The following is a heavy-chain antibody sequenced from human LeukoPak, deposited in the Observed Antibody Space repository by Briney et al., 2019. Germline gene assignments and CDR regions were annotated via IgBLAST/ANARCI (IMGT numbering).Heavy chain of an antibody. D-gene: IGHD2-21*01. CDR3: AREWGLIAVAGGPGY. Sequence: GRSLRLSRVASGFTFSKYGMHWVRQAPGKGLQWLAIIWYDGHNNYYADSVKGRFTISRDSSKNTLFLEMNDLKAEDTAVYYCAREWGLIAVAGGPGYWGQGTLVTVSS. J-gene: IGHJ4*02. CDR2: IWYDGHNN. CDR1: GFTFSKYG. V-gene: IGHV3-33*01.